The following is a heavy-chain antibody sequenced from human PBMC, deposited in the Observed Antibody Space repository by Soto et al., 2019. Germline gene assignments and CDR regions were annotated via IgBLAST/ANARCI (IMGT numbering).Heavy chain of an antibody. V-gene: IGHV3-30*02. J-gene: IGHJ3*02. CDR3: AKVGYGYCSGGSCLMGAFDI. D-gene: IGHD2-15*01. CDR2: ITDDGSNK. CDR1: GFTFSGYT. Sequence: PGGSLRLSCAASGFTFSGYTMNWVRQAPGKGLEWVSSITDDGSNKYYADSVKGRFTISRDNSKNTLYLQMNSLRAEDTAVYYCAKVGYGYCSGGSCLMGAFDIWGQGTMVTVSS.